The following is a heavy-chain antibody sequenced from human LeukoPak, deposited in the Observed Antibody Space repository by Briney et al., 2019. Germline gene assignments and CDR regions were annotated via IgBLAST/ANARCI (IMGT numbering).Heavy chain of an antibody. CDR1: GFTVSSNY. CDR2: IYSGDST. D-gene: IGHD6-13*01. CDR3: ARVDSSSWYDFDY. Sequence: GGSLRLSCAASGFTVSSNYMSWVRQAPGKGLEWVSVIYSGDSTYYADSVKGRFTISRDNSKNTLYLQMNSLRAEDTAVYYCARVDSSSWYDFDYWGQGTLVTVSS. V-gene: IGHV3-66*02. J-gene: IGHJ4*02.